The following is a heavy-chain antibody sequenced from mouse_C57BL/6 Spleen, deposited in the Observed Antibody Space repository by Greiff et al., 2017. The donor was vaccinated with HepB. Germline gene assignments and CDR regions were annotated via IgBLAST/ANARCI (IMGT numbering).Heavy chain of an antibody. CDR3: ARSPFITTVGGFAY. Sequence: VKLQESGAELVRPGTSVKVSCKASGYAFTNYLIEWVKQRPGQGLEWIGVINPGSGGTNYNEKFKGKATLTADKSSSTAYMQLSSLTSEDSAVYFCARSPFITTVGGFAYWGQGTLVTVSA. CDR1: GYAFTNYL. V-gene: IGHV1-54*01. CDR2: INPGSGGT. D-gene: IGHD1-1*01. J-gene: IGHJ3*01.